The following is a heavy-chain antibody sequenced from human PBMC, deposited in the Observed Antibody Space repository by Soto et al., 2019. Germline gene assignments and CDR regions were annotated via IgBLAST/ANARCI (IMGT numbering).Heavy chain of an antibody. J-gene: IGHJ5*01. V-gene: IGHV3-23*01. CDR1: GFKFSSYA. Sequence: GGSLRLSCAASGFKFSSYAMSWVRQAPGKGLEWVSLISATGGGTYYADSVKGRFTISRDNSDNTLYLQVHSLRAEDTAVYYCAEDRRAGGNSAFYFDFWGQGAQVTVS. CDR3: AEDRRAGGNSAFYFDF. CDR2: ISATGGGT. D-gene: IGHD3-16*01.